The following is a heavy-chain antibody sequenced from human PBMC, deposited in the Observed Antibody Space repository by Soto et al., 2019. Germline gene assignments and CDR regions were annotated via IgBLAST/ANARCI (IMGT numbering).Heavy chain of an antibody. CDR2: ISSSSSYI. V-gene: IGHV3-21*01. J-gene: IGHJ4*02. Sequence: PGGSLRLSCAASGFTFSSYSMNWVRQAPGKGLEWVSSISSSSSYIYYADSVKGRFTISRDNAKNSLYLQMNSLRAEDTAVYYCARAGGYDWKSPVDYWGQGTLVTVSS. CDR3: ARAGGYDWKSPVDY. D-gene: IGHD5-12*01. CDR1: GFTFSSYS.